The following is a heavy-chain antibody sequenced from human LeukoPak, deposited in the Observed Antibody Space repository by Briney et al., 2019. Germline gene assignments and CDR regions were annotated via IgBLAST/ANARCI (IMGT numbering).Heavy chain of an antibody. CDR2: ISGSGGST. CDR3: AKRAANYYGSGSYSLTPYYFDY. V-gene: IGHV3-23*01. J-gene: IGHJ4*02. D-gene: IGHD3-10*01. Sequence: PGGSLRLSCAASGFTFSSYAMSWVRQAPGKGLEWVSTISGSGGSTYYADSVKGRFTISRDNSKNTLYLQMNSLRAEDTAVYYCAKRAANYYGSGSYSLTPYYFDYWGQGTLVTVSS. CDR1: GFTFSSYA.